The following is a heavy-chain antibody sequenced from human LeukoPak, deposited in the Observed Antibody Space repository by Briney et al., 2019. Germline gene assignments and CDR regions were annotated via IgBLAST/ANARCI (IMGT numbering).Heavy chain of an antibody. J-gene: IGHJ4*02. Sequence: SETLSLTCAVSGGSISNSGYYWAWIRQPPGKGLEYIGNIHYSDSALYNPPLQSRATILVDTAKNQISLELSSVTAADTAVYYCARRRAAAGPFDYWGQGALVTVSS. V-gene: IGHV4-39*01. CDR1: GGSISNSGYY. CDR2: IHYSDSA. D-gene: IGHD6-13*01. CDR3: ARRRAAAGPFDY.